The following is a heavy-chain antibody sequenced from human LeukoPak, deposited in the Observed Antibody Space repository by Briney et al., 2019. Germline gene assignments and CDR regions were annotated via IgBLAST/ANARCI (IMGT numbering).Heavy chain of an antibody. CDR2: INPNSGGT. CDR1: GYTFTGYY. CDR3: ARMTNGDYGAYDY. Sequence: ASVKVSCKASGYTFTGYYMHWVRQAPGQGLEWMGWINPNSGGTNYAQKFQGRVTMTRDTSISTAYMELSRLRSDDTAVYYCARMTNGDYGAYDYWGQGTLVTVSS. J-gene: IGHJ4*02. V-gene: IGHV1-2*02. D-gene: IGHD4-17*01.